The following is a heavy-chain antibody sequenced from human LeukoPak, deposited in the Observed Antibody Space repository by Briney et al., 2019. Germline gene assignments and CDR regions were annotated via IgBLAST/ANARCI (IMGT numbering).Heavy chain of an antibody. J-gene: IGHJ4*02. D-gene: IGHD3-10*01. CDR3: AKGGVYYGSGHFDY. Sequence: PGGSLRLSCAASGFTFSSYGMHWVRQAPGKGLEWVAVISYDGSNKYYADSVKGRFTISRDNSKNTLYLQMNSLRAEDTAVYYCAKGGVYYGSGHFDYWGQGTLVTVSS. CDR1: GFTFSSYG. CDR2: ISYDGSNK. V-gene: IGHV3-30*18.